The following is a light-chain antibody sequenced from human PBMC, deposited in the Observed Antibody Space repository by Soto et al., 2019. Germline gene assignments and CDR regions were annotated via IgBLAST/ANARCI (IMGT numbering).Light chain of an antibody. Sequence: EIVLTQSPGTLSLSPGDTATLSCRASQSLRSSYLAWYQQRPGQAPRLLIYGASNRATGIPDRFSGSGSGPDFTLTISRLDPEDFAVYYCQQYGGSMTFGQGTRLEIE. CDR3: QQYGGSMT. V-gene: IGKV3-20*01. CDR1: QSLRSSY. CDR2: GAS. J-gene: IGKJ5*01.